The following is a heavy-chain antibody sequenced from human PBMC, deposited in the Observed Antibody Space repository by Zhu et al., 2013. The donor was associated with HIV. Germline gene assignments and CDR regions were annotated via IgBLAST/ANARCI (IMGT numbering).Heavy chain of an antibody. V-gene: IGHV1-69*09. D-gene: IGHD2-15*01. CDR2: ILPALAST. CDR3: ARGGGHVVVAVGTFDV. Sequence: QVQLMQSGPEVKRPGSSVRVSCQASGVKLKFHAISWIRQAPGQGLEWLGSILPALASTKYGRNFQGRVSFTADTSQNTVDMELTNLKPDDTAVFYCARGGGHVVVAVGTFDVWGQGTSVTVSP. CDR1: GVKLKFHA. J-gene: IGHJ3*01.